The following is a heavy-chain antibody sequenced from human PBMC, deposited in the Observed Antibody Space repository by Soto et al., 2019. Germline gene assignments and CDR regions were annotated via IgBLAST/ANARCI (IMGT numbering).Heavy chain of an antibody. CDR3: ARTIGYCSSTSCQTYSYYGMDV. Sequence: SETLSLTCTVSGGSISSGGYYWSWIRQHPGKGLEWIGYIYYSGSTYYNPSLKSRVTISVDTSKNQFSLKLSSVTAADTAVYYCARTIGYCSSTSCQTYSYYGMDVWGQGTTVTVSS. CDR2: IYYSGST. D-gene: IGHD2-2*01. CDR1: GGSISSGGYY. J-gene: IGHJ6*02. V-gene: IGHV4-31*03.